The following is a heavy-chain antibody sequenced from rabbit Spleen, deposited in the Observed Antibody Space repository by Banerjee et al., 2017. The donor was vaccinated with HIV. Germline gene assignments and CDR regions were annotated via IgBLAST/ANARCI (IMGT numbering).Heavy chain of an antibody. V-gene: IGHV1S7*01. J-gene: IGHJ4*01. D-gene: IGHD4-1*01. CDR3: VRDLAGAIGWNFYL. CDR1: RFDFSTYS. Sequence: QELVESGGGLVQPGGSLKLSCKASRFDFSTYSMSWVRQAPGKGLEWIGYIVPIFGVTYYANWVNGRFTISSHNAQNTLYLQLNSLTAADTATYFCVRDLAGAIGWNFYLWGQGTLVTVS. CDR2: IVPIFGVT.